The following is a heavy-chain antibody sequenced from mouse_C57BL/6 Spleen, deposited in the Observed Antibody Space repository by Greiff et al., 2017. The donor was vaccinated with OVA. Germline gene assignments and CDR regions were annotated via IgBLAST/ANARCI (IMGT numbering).Heavy chain of an antibody. V-gene: IGHV1-18*01. J-gene: IGHJ2*01. CDR1: GYTFTDYN. CDR2: INPNNGGT. Sequence: VQLQQSGPELVKPGASVKIPCKASGYTFTDYNMDWVKQSHGKSLEWIGDINPNNGGTIYNQKFKDKATLTVDKSSSTAYMELRSLPSEDTAVYYCARSKLLFDYWGKGTTLTVSS. CDR3: ARSKLLFDY.